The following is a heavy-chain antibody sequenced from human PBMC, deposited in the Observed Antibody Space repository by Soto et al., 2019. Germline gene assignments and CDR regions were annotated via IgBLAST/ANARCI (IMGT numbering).Heavy chain of an antibody. Sequence: EVQLVESGGGLVQPGGSLRLSCAASGFIFSGYWMNWVRQAPGRGLVWVSRTNGDGSTTSYADSVKGRFTISRDNAKNTLYLQMNSLRADDTAVYYCARSREGYKLVADYWGRGPLVTVSS. CDR2: TNGDGSTT. D-gene: IGHD6-13*01. CDR1: GFIFSGYW. CDR3: ARSREGYKLVADY. J-gene: IGHJ4*02. V-gene: IGHV3-74*01.